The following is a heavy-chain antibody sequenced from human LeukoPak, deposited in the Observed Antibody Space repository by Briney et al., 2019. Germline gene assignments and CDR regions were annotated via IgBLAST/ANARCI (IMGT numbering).Heavy chain of an antibody. CDR1: GFTFSSYS. Sequence: GGSLRLSCAASGFTFSSYSMNWVRQAPGKGLEWVSSISSSSSDIYYADSVKGRFTISRDNAKNSLYLQMNSLRAEDTAVYYCARVQSYDSSGYYPYDAFDIWGQGTMVTASS. CDR2: ISSSSSDI. J-gene: IGHJ3*02. D-gene: IGHD3-22*01. V-gene: IGHV3-21*01. CDR3: ARVQSYDSSGYYPYDAFDI.